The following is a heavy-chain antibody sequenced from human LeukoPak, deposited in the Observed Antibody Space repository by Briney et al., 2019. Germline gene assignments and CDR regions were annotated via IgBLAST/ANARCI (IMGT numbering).Heavy chain of an antibody. Sequence: GGSLRLSCAASGFSFSSYWISWVHQAPGEGLEWVANIKEDGSEKYYVDSVKGRFTISRDNAKKSLYLQMNSLTAEDTAVYYCATDTAALEFWGQGTLVTVSS. CDR3: ATDTAALEF. D-gene: IGHD6-6*01. CDR2: IKEDGSEK. V-gene: IGHV3-7*01. CDR1: GFSFSSYW. J-gene: IGHJ1*01.